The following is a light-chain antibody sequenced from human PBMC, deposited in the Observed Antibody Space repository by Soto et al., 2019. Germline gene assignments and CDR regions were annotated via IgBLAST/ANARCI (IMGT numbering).Light chain of an antibody. Sequence: ETVMTQSQATLSVSPGEGATLSCRANQSVGSNLAWYQQKPGQAPRLLIYGASTRATGIPARFSGSGSGTEFSLTISGLQSEDFAVYYCEQYNNWPPHTFGQGTKLEIK. J-gene: IGKJ2*01. CDR3: EQYNNWPPHT. V-gene: IGKV3-15*01. CDR1: QSVGSN. CDR2: GAS.